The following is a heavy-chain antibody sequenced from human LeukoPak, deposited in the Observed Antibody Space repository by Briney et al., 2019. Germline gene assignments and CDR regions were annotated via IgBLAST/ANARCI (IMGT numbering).Heavy chain of an antibody. V-gene: IGHV4-59*12. CDR2: IYYTGST. CDR3: ARLDGVVNLDY. D-gene: IGHD3/OR15-3a*01. Sequence: SETLSLTCTVSGDSITSYSWSWIRQPPGKGLEWIGYIYYTGSTHFNPSLKSRVTISVDTSKNQFSLKLSSVTAADTAVYYCARLDGVVNLDYWGQGTLVTVSS. J-gene: IGHJ4*02. CDR1: GDSITSYS.